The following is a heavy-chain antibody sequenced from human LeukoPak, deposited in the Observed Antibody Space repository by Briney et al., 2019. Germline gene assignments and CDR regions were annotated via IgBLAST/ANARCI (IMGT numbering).Heavy chain of an antibody. J-gene: IGHJ4*02. CDR2: INQDGSEK. Sequence: GGSLILSCAVSGFTFSNYWMSWVRQAPGKGLEWVANINQDGSEKNYVDAVKGRFTISRDNAKNLVYLQMISLRAEDTAVYYCARNYYLYFDYWGRGTLVTVSS. CDR1: GFTFSNYW. D-gene: IGHD3-10*01. V-gene: IGHV3-7*04. CDR3: ARNYYLYFDY.